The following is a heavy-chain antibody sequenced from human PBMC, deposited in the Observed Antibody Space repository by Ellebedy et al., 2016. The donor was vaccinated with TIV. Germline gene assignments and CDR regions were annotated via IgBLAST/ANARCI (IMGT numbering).Heavy chain of an antibody. CDR1: GDSISDYY. J-gene: IGHJ3*02. CDR3: ARDQNYDTSGRDALDI. V-gene: IGHV4-4*07. D-gene: IGHD3-22*01. Sequence: GSLRLSXSVSGDSISDYYWSWIRQPAGKRLEWIGRIYITGRTNYNPSLKSRVTMSMDTSKNQFSLKLSSVTAADTAMYYCARDQNYDTSGRDALDIWGQGIMVTVSS. CDR2: IYITGRT.